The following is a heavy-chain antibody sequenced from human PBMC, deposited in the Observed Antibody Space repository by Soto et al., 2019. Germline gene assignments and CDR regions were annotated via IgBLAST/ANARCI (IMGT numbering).Heavy chain of an antibody. V-gene: IGHV4-34*01. Sequence: SETLSLTCAVYGGSFSGYYWSWIRQPPGKGLEWIGEINHSGSTNYNPSLKSRVTISVDTSKNQFSLKLSSVTAADTAVYYCARGRDYCSSTSCSNSFDPWGQGTLVTVSS. D-gene: IGHD2-2*01. J-gene: IGHJ5*02. CDR3: ARGRDYCSSTSCSNSFDP. CDR1: GGSFSGYY. CDR2: INHSGST.